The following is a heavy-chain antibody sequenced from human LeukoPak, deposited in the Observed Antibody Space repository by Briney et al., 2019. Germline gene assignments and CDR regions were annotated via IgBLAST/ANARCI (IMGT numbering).Heavy chain of an antibody. CDR2: ISSSGSTI. CDR1: GFTFSSYS. Sequence: PGGSLRLSCAASGFTFSSYSMNWVRQAPGKGLEWVSYISSSGSTIYYADSVKGRFTISRDNAKNSLYLQMNSLRAEDTAVYYCARDSFTMIVYWGQGTLVTVSS. D-gene: IGHD3-22*01. CDR3: ARDSFTMIVY. V-gene: IGHV3-48*01. J-gene: IGHJ4*02.